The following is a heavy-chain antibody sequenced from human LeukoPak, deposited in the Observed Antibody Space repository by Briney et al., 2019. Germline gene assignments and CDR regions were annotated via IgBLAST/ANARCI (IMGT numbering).Heavy chain of an antibody. CDR1: GYTFSGYY. V-gene: IGHV1-2*02. Sequence: GASVKVSCKASGYTFSGYYMHWVRPAPGQGLEWMGWNSNSGGTNYAQKFQGRVTMTRDTSISTTYMELTSLKSDDTAVYYCARDLAGDGLSYFDYWGQGTLVTVSS. J-gene: IGHJ4*02. CDR2: NSNSGGT. CDR3: ARDLAGDGLSYFDY. D-gene: IGHD6-19*01.